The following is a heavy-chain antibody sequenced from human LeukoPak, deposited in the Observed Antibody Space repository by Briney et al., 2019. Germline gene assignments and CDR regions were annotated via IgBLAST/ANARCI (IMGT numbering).Heavy chain of an antibody. CDR2: FYTSGNT. V-gene: IGHV4-4*09. Sequence: SDTLSLTCSVSGTSITPYSWSWIRQPPGRGLEGIGYFYTSGNTHQNPSLKSRVTMSIDASKNQFSLRLSSMTAADTAVYYCARHRAEMATITDDTFDMWGQGTMVTVSS. CDR1: GTSITPYS. D-gene: IGHD5-24*01. J-gene: IGHJ3*02. CDR3: ARHRAEMATITDDTFDM.